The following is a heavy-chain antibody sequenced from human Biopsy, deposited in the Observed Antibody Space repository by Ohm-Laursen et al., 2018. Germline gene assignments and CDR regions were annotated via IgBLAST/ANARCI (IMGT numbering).Heavy chain of an antibody. CDR2: MNPDSGNT. D-gene: IGHD3-10*01. CDR3: ARADPPLFYYGSGSSNWFDP. CDR1: GYTFTSYE. V-gene: IGHV1-8*01. J-gene: IGHJ5*02. Sequence: SVKVSCKTSGYTFTSYEINWVRQAAGQGLEWMGWMNPDSGNTGYAQNFQGRVTMTRNTSISTAYMELSSLRSEDTAVYFCARADPPLFYYGSGSSNWFDPWGQGTLVTVSS.